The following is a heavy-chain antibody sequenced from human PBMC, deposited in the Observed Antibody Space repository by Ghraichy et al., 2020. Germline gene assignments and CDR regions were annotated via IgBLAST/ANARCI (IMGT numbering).Heavy chain of an antibody. V-gene: IGHV3-72*01. CDR1: GFTLSDHY. CDR2: IRDKRNRYTT. D-gene: IGHD3-16*01. J-gene: IGHJ3*01. CDR3: GRVAGWTGGHDAFDV. Sequence: GGSLRLSCAASGFTLSDHYMDWVRQAPGKGREWVGRIRDKRNRYTTEYAASVKGRFTISGDDSKNSLYLQMNSLKTEDTAVYYCGRVAGWTGGHDAFDVWGQGSMVTVSS.